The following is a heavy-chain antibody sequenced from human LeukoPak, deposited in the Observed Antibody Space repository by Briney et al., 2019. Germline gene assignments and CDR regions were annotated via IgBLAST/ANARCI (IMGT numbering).Heavy chain of an antibody. D-gene: IGHD2-2*01. CDR1: GFTFNNYA. Sequence: GGSLRLSCAASGFTFNNYAMSWVRQAPGKGLEWVSAISASGGTAYYADSVKGRFTISRDNSENTLFLQMNSLRAEDTAVYYCAKEPREYCSSTSCPNWFDSWGQGTLVTVSS. CDR2: ISASGGTA. V-gene: IGHV3-23*01. CDR3: AKEPREYCSSTSCPNWFDS. J-gene: IGHJ5*01.